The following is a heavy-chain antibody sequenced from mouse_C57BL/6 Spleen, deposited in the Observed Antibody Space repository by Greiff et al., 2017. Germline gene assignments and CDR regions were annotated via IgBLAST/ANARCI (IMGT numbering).Heavy chain of an antibody. CDR3: ARGGLITTVVASDY. V-gene: IGHV1-81*01. J-gene: IGHJ2*01. CDR1: GYTFTSYG. Sequence: VKLMESGAELARPGASVKLSCKASGYTFTSYGISWVKQRTGQGLEWIGEIYPRSGNTYYNEKFKGKATLTADKSSSTAYMELRSLTSEDSAVYFCARGGLITTVVASDYWGQGTTLTVSS. CDR2: IYPRSGNT. D-gene: IGHD1-1*01.